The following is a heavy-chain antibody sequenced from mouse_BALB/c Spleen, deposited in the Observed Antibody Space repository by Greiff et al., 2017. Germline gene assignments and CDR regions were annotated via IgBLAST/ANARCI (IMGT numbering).Heavy chain of an antibody. Sequence: EVQVVESGPGLVKPSQSLSLTCSVTGYSITSGYYWNWIRQFPGNKLEWMGYISYDGSNNYNPSLKNRISITRDTSKNQFFLKLNSVTTEDTATYYCARAATVVADYAMDYWGQGTSVTVSS. CDR1: GYSITSGYY. V-gene: IGHV3-6*02. J-gene: IGHJ4*01. CDR2: ISYDGSN. CDR3: ARAATVVADYAMDY. D-gene: IGHD1-1*01.